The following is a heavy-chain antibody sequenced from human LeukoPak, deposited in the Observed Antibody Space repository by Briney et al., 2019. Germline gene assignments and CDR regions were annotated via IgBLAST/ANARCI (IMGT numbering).Heavy chain of an antibody. D-gene: IGHD6-13*01. V-gene: IGHV3-30*18. Sequence: QPGGSLRLSCAASGFTFSSYGMHWVRQAPGKGLEWVAVISYDGSNKYYADSVKGRFTISRDNSKNTLYLQMNSLRAEDTAVYYCAKDTDQYSSSWYSLHFDYWGQGTPVTVSS. CDR1: GFTFSSYG. J-gene: IGHJ4*02. CDR2: ISYDGSNK. CDR3: AKDTDQYSSSWYSLHFDY.